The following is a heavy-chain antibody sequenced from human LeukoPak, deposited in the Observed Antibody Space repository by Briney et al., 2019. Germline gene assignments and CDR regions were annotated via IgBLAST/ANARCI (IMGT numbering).Heavy chain of an antibody. Sequence: SVKVSCKASGGTFSSYAVSWVRQAPGQGLEWMGGIIPIFGTANYAQKFQGRVTITTDESTSTAYMELNSLRSDDTAVYYCARVSGYYYYYMDVWGKGTTVTVSS. CDR3: ARVSGYYYYYMDV. J-gene: IGHJ6*03. CDR1: GGTFSSYA. CDR2: IIPIFGTA. V-gene: IGHV1-69*05.